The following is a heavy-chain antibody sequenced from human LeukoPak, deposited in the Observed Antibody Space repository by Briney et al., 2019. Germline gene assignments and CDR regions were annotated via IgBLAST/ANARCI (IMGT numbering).Heavy chain of an antibody. CDR3: ARDLGLDSSTSWENDY. V-gene: IGHV4-59*12. J-gene: IGHJ4*02. CDR1: GGSISSYY. Sequence: KPSETLSLTCTVSGGSISSYYWSWIRQPPGKGLEWIGYIYYSGSTYYNPSLKSRVTISVDTSKNQFSLKLSSVTAADTAVYYCARDLGLDSSTSWENDYWGQGTLVTVSS. CDR2: IYYSGST. D-gene: IGHD2-2*01.